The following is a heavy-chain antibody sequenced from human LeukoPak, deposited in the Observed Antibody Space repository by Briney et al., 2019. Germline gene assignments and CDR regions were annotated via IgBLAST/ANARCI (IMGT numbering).Heavy chain of an antibody. CDR2: IYYSGST. CDR1: GGSISSSSYY. J-gene: IGHJ3*02. CDR3: ARDDSSDAFDI. V-gene: IGHV4-39*07. D-gene: IGHD3-22*01. Sequence: SETLSLTCTVSGGSISSSSYYWGWIRQPPGKGLEWIGSIYYSGSTYYNPSLKSRVTMSVDTSKNQFSLKLSSVTAADTAVYYCARDDSSDAFDIWGQGTMVTVSS.